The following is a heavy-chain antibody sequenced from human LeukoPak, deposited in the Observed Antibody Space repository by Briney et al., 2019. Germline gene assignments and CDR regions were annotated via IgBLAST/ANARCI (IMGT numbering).Heavy chain of an antibody. CDR2: IYASGTT. V-gene: IGHV3-53*01. J-gene: IGHJ4*02. CDR3: ARVGGVPAAHFDY. D-gene: IGHD2-2*01. Sequence: GGSLRLSCAASGFSVRTKYMAWVRQAPGKGLEWVSLIYASGTTYYSDSVKGRFTISRDNSKNTVYLQMDSLRAEDTAVYYCARVGGVPAAHFDYWGQGTLVTVSS. CDR1: GFSVRTKY.